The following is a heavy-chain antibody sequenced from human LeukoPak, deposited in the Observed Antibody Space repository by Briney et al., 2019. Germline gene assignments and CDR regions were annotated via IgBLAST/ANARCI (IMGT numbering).Heavy chain of an antibody. CDR2: TYYRSKWHH. V-gene: IGHV6-1*01. Sequence: SQTLSLTCAISGDSVSSNRAAWNWLRQSPSRGLEWLGRTYYRSKWHHEYAVSVRSRININPDTSKNQFSLQLNSVTPEDTAVYYCTRTGASGDSWGQGTLVTVSS. CDR3: TRTGASGDS. CDR1: GDSVSSNRAA. J-gene: IGHJ4*02. D-gene: IGHD2-21*02.